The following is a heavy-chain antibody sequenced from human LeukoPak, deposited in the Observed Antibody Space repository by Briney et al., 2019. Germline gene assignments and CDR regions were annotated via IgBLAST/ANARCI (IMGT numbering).Heavy chain of an antibody. D-gene: IGHD4/OR15-4a*01. CDR2: ISYDGRDK. V-gene: IGHV3-30*04. CDR3: AKDRVQKATYFFDY. Sequence: QPGRSLRLSCAASGFTFSSYAIHWVRQAPGKGPEWVAVISYDGRDKHHADSVKGRFTISRDNSKNTLYLQMDSLRPEDTAVYYCAKDRVQKATYFFDYWGQGTLVTVSS. J-gene: IGHJ4*02. CDR1: GFTFSSYA.